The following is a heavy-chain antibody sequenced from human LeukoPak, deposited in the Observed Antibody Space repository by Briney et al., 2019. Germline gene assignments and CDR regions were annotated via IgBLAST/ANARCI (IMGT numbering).Heavy chain of an antibody. J-gene: IGHJ6*02. D-gene: IGHD6-6*01. V-gene: IGHV3-30*19. CDR2: ISYDGSNK. CDR3: ARDYSISWYSSSSYYYYYGMDV. CDR1: GFTFSNYG. Sequence: GGSLRLSCAASGFTFSNYGMHWVRQAPGKGLEWVAVISYDGSNKYYADSVKGRFTISRDNSKNTLYLQMNSLRAEDTAVYYCARDYSISWYSSSSYYYYYGMDVWGQGTTVTVSS.